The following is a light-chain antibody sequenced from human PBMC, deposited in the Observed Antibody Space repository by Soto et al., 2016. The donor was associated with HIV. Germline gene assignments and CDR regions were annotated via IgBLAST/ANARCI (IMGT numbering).Light chain of an antibody. Sequence: SYELTQPSSVSVAPGKTARITCGGNNIGSKSVHWYQQKPGRAPVLVVYDDSDRPSGIPERFSGSNSGTTATLTISRVEAGDEADYYCQVWDSRSDHVVFGGGTKLTVL. V-gene: IGLV3-21*03. CDR3: QVWDSRSDHVV. J-gene: IGLJ2*01. CDR2: DDS. CDR1: NIGSKS.